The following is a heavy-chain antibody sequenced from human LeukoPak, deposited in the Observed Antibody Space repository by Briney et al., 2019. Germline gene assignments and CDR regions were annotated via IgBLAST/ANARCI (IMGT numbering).Heavy chain of an antibody. Sequence: GSSVKVSCKASGGTFSSYAISWVRQAPGQGLEWMGGIIPIFGTANYAQKFQGRATITADESTSTAYMELSSLRSEDTAVYYCARGAVAGTNWFDPWGQGTLVTVSS. D-gene: IGHD6-19*01. V-gene: IGHV1-69*01. CDR3: ARGAVAGTNWFDP. CDR1: GGTFSSYA. J-gene: IGHJ5*02. CDR2: IIPIFGTA.